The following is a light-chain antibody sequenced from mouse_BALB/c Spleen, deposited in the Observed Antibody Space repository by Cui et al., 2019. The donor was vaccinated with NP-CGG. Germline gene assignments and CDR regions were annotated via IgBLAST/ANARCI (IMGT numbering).Light chain of an antibody. J-gene: IGLJ1*01. Sequence: QVVVTQELAPTTSPGETVTLTCRSSTGAVTTSNYANWVQEKPDHLFTGLIGGTNNRAPGVPARFSGSLIGDKAALTITGAQTEDEATYFCALWYSNHWVFGGGTKLTVL. V-gene: IGLV1*01. CDR3: ALWYSNHWV. CDR2: GTN. CDR1: TGAVTTSNY.